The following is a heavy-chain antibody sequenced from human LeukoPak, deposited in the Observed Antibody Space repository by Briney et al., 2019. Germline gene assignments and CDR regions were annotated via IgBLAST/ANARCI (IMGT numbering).Heavy chain of an antibody. Sequence: ASVKVSCKASGYTFTSYAMHWVRQAPGQRLEWMGWINAGNGNTKYSRKFQGRVTITRDTSASTAYMELSSLRSEDMAVYYCARDSVWFGESPSDYWGQGTLVTVSS. CDR3: ARDSVWFGESPSDY. D-gene: IGHD3-10*01. V-gene: IGHV1-3*01. J-gene: IGHJ4*02. CDR1: GYTFTSYA. CDR2: INAGNGNT.